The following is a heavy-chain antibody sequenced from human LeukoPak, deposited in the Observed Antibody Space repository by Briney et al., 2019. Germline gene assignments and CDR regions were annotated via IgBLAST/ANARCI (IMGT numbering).Heavy chain of an antibody. Sequence: SETLSLTCTVSGGSISSSSYYWGWIRQPPGKGLEWIGSIYYSGSTYYNPSLESRVTISVDTSKNQFSLKLSSVTAADTAVYYCARRDTAMAAFSYWGQGTLVTVSS. D-gene: IGHD5-18*01. CDR2: IYYSGST. CDR1: GGSISSSSYY. J-gene: IGHJ4*02. V-gene: IGHV4-39*01. CDR3: ARRDTAMAAFSY.